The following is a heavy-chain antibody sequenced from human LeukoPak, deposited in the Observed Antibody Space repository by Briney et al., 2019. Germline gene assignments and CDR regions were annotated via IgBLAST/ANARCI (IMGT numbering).Heavy chain of an antibody. CDR2: LNHSGST. CDR3: ASGGGSGWYRGPDYYDCYCMDD. J-gene: IGHJ6*03. D-gene: IGHD6-13*01. CDR1: GGSFSGYY. Sequence: KASETLSLTCAVYGGSFSGYYWSWIREPTGKGLEWIGELNHSGSTNYNPSLKSRVTISVDTSKNQFSLKLSSVTAADTAVYYCASGGGSGWYRGPDYYDCYCMDDWGKGTTVTVSS. V-gene: IGHV4-34*01.